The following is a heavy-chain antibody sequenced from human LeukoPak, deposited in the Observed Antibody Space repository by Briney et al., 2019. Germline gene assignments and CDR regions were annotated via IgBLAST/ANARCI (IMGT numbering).Heavy chain of an antibody. V-gene: IGHV4-39*01. CDR2: IYYSGST. CDR3: ARNTAITDY. J-gene: IGHJ4*02. CDR1: GGSISSSSYS. Sequence: SETLSLTCTVPGGSISSSSYSWGWIRQPPGKGLEWIGSIYYSGSTYYNPSLKSRVTISVDTSKNQFSLKLSSVTAADTAVYYCARNTAITDYWGQGTLVTVSS. D-gene: IGHD5-18*01.